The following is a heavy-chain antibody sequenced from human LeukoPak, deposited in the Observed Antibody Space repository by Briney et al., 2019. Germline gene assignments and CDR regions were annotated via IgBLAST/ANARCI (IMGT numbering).Heavy chain of an antibody. Sequence: TGGSLRLSCAASGFTFSSYAMSWVRQAPGKGLEWVSAISGSGGSTYYADSVKGRFTISRDTSKNTLYLQMDSLRAEDTALYYCAKDWKSGSGTDYRWGGDYWGQGTLVTVSS. D-gene: IGHD3-10*01. CDR3: AKDWKSGSGTDYRWGGDY. CDR2: ISGSGGST. V-gene: IGHV3-23*01. J-gene: IGHJ4*02. CDR1: GFTFSSYA.